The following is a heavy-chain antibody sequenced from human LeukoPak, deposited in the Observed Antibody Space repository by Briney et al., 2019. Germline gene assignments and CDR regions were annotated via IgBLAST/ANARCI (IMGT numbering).Heavy chain of an antibody. J-gene: IGHJ4*02. V-gene: IGHV3-30*03. CDR2: ISFDGSIK. Sequence: GGSLRLSCAASGFTFSNYGMHWVRQAPGKGLEWVTLISFDGSIKYYTDSVKGRFTISRGNSRNTVYLQVNSLRTEDTAVYYCATYHMTTVVTPAHWGQGALVTVSS. D-gene: IGHD4-23*01. CDR1: GFTFSNYG. CDR3: ATYHMTTVVTPAH.